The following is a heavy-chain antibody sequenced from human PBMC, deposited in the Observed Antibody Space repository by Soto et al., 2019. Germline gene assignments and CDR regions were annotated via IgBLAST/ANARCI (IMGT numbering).Heavy chain of an antibody. V-gene: IGHV4-34*01. CDR2: INHSGST. D-gene: IGHD3-9*01. CDR3: ARRRLVRYFDWLGWFDP. J-gene: IGHJ5*02. Sequence: QVQLQQWGAGLLKPSETLSLTCAVYGGSFSGYYWSWIRQPPGKGLEWIGEINHSGSTNYNPSLKSRVTIAVDTSKNHFSLKLSSVTAADTAVYYCARRRLVRYFDWLGWFDPWGQGTLVTVSS. CDR1: GGSFSGYY.